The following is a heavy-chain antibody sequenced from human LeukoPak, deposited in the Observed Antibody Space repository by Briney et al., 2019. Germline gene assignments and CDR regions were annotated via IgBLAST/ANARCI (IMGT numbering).Heavy chain of an antibody. V-gene: IGHV3-20*04. J-gene: IGHJ4*02. CDR2: INWNGGST. CDR1: GFTFDDYG. Sequence: PGGSLRLSCAASGFTFDDYGMSWVRQAPGKGLEWVSGINWNGGSTGYADSVKGRFTISRDNAKNSLYLQMNSLRAEDTALYYCAREEDGEVRRSWHLYYFDYWGQGTLVTVSS. CDR3: AREEDGEVRRSWHLYYFDY. D-gene: IGHD3-16*01.